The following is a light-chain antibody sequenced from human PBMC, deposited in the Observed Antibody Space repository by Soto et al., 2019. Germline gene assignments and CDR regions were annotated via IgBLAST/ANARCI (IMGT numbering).Light chain of an antibody. J-gene: IGKJ1*01. CDR1: QSVSSY. CDR2: DAS. CDR3: QQRSNWPPTWT. Sequence: EIVLTQSPATLSLSPGERATLSGRASQSVSSYLAWYQQKPCQAPRLLIYDASNRATGIPARFSGSGSGTDFTLTISSLEPEDFAVYYCQQRSNWPPTWTFGQGTRVEI. V-gene: IGKV3-11*01.